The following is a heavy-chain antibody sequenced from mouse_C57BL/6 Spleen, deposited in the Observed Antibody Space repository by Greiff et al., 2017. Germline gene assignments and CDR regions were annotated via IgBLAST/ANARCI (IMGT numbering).Heavy chain of an antibody. CDR1: GYAFSSSW. D-gene: IGHD3-2*02. Sequence: VQLQQSGPELVKPGASVKISCKASGYAFSSSWMNWVKQRPGKGLEWIGRIYPGDGDTNYNGKFKGKATLTADKSSSTAYMHLSSLTSEDSAVYFCARTAQAKGYAMDYWGQGTSVTVSS. CDR3: ARTAQAKGYAMDY. V-gene: IGHV1-82*01. CDR2: IYPGDGDT. J-gene: IGHJ4*01.